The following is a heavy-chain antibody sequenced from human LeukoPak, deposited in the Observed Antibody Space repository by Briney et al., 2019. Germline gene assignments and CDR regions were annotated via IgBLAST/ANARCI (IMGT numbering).Heavy chain of an antibody. CDR1: VGSFTGYY. CDR2: INHSGST. J-gene: IGHJ3*02. D-gene: IGHD1-26*01. CDR3: ATLKGGYSGSYYHAFDI. Sequence: PSETLSLTCAVYVGSFTGYYWSWIRHPPWKGLEWTGEINHSGSTNYNPSLKSRVTISVDTSKNQFSLKLSSVTAADTAVYYCATLKGGYSGSYYHAFDIWGQGTMVTVSS. V-gene: IGHV4-34*01.